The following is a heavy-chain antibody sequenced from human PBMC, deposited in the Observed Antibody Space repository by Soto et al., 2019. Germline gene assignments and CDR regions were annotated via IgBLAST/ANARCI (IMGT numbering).Heavy chain of an antibody. V-gene: IGHV1-46*01. CDR3: ARDRKTGYQLPTPHGMDV. Sequence: ASVKVSCKASGYTFTSYYMHWVRQAPGQGLEWMGIINPSGGGTSYAQKFQGRVTMTRDTSTSTVYMELSSLRSEDTAVYYCARDRKTGYQLPTPHGMDVCGQGTTVTVS. CDR1: GYTFTSYY. CDR2: INPSGGGT. J-gene: IGHJ6*02. D-gene: IGHD2-2*01.